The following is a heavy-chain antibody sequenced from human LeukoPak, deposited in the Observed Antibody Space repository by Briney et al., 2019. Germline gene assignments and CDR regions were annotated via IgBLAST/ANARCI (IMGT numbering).Heavy chain of an antibody. CDR1: GFTFSSYW. J-gene: IGHJ3*02. V-gene: IGHV3-7*01. Sequence: GGSLRLSCAASGFTFSSYWMSWVRQAPGKGLEWGANIKQDGSEKYYVDSVKGRFTISRDNAKNSLYLQMNSLRAEDTAVYYCARTKGHDSSGYYYGGYAFDIWGQGTMVTVSS. CDR2: IKQDGSEK. CDR3: ARTKGHDSSGYYYGGYAFDI. D-gene: IGHD3-22*01.